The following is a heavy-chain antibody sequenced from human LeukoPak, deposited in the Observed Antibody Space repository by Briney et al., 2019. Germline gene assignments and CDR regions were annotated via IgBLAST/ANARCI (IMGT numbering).Heavy chain of an antibody. CDR1: GFTFSSYS. Sequence: GGSLRLSCAASGFTFSSYSMNWVRQAPGKGLEWVSSISSSSSYIYYADSVKGRFTISRDNAKNSLYLQMNSLRAEDTAAYYCARSGPDYYYYYMDVWGKGTTVTVSS. V-gene: IGHV3-21*01. CDR2: ISSSSSYI. CDR3: ARSGPDYYYYYMDV. J-gene: IGHJ6*03. D-gene: IGHD1-26*01.